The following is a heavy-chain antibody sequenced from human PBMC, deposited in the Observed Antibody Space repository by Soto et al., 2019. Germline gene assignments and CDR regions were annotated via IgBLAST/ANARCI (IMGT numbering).Heavy chain of an antibody. D-gene: IGHD3-16*01. CDR2: INGDGSST. CDR3: ARGLEEWGKPTVI. V-gene: IGHV3-74*01. J-gene: IGHJ3*02. CDR1: GFTFSSHW. Sequence: EVPLVDSGGGLVQPGGSLRLSCAASGFTFSSHWMHWVRQAPGKGLVWVSRINGDGSSTTYADTVKGRFTISRDDAKSTLYLQMNSLGVEDRAGYYCARGLEEWGKPTVIWGQGTVVTVSS.